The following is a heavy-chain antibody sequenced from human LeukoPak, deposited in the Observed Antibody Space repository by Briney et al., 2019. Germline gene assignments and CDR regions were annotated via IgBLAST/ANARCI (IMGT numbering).Heavy chain of an antibody. D-gene: IGHD6-19*01. Sequence: GGTLRLSCAASGFTFDDYAMHWVRQAPGKGLEWVSGINWSSDTIGYADSVKGLFTISRNNAKNSLYLQMNSLRAEDTGLYYCAKDRRASGWYGFAFDISVQATMVTVSS. V-gene: IGHV3-9*01. CDR2: INWSSDTI. CDR3: AKDRRASGWYGFAFDI. J-gene: IGHJ3*02. CDR1: GFTFDDYA.